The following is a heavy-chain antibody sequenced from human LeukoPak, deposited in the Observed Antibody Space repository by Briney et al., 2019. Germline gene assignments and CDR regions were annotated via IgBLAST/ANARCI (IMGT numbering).Heavy chain of an antibody. V-gene: IGHV4-39*07. CDR3: AREYYDNPYNWFDP. J-gene: IGHJ5*02. CDR1: GGSISSSSYY. Sequence: PSETLSLTCTVSGGSISSSSYYWGWIRQPPGKGLEWIGSIYYSGSTYYNPSLKSRVTISVDTSKNQFSLKLSSVTAADTAVYYCAREYYDNPYNWFDPWGQGTLVTVSS. CDR2: IYYSGST. D-gene: IGHD3-9*01.